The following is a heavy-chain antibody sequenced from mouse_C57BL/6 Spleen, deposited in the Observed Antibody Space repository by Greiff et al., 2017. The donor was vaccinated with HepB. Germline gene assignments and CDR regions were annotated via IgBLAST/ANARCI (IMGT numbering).Heavy chain of an antibody. CDR1: GFTFISYT. CDR2: ISGGGGNT. D-gene: IGHD3-2*02. J-gene: IGHJ3*01. CDR3: ARRRDSSGPWFAY. V-gene: IGHV5-9*01. Sequence: EVKLMESGGGLVKPGGSLKLSCAASGFTFISYTMSWVRQTPEKRLEWVATISGGGGNTYYPDSVKGRFTISRDNAKNTLYLQMSSLRSEDTALYYCARRRDSSGPWFAYWGQGTLVTVSA.